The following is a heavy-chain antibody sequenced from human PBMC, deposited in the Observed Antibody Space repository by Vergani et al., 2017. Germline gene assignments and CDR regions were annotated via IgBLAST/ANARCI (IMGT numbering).Heavy chain of an antibody. D-gene: IGHD3-10*01. J-gene: IGHJ4*02. V-gene: IGHV4-59*01. CDR2: IYYSGST. CDR3: ARDRGASGFGEFGY. CDR1: GGSISSYY. Sequence: QVQLQESGPGLVKPSETLSLTCPVSGGSISSYYWSWIRQPPGKGLEWIGYIYYSGSTNYNPSLKSRVTISVDTSNNQFSLKLSSVTAADTAVYYCARDRGASGFGEFGYWGQGTLVTVSS.